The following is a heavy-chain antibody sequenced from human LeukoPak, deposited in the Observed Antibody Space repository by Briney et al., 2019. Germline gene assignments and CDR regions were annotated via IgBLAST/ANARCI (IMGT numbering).Heavy chain of an antibody. CDR1: GFTFSGSA. CDR3: TRRSDYYDSSGSGY. V-gene: IGHV3-73*01. J-gene: IGHJ4*02. Sequence: GGSLTLSCAASGFTFSGSAMHWVRQASGKGLEWVGRTRSKANSYATAYAASVKGRFTISRDDSKNTAYLQMNSLKTEDTAVYYCTRRSDYYDSSGSGYWGQGTLVTVSS. D-gene: IGHD3-22*01. CDR2: TRSKANSYAT.